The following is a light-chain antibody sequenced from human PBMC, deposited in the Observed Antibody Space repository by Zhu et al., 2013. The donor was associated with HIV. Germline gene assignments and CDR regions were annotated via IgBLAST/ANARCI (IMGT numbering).Light chain of an antibody. CDR2: LGS. CDR3: MQSLQTPKT. Sequence: DIVMTQSPLSLPVTPGEPASISCRSSQSLLHSNGYNYLDWYLQKPGQSPQLLIYLGSNRASGVPDRFSGSGSGTDFTLKISRVEAEDVGVYYCMQSLQTPKTFGPGTKRGDQT. V-gene: IGKV2-28*01. CDR1: QSLLHSNGYNY. J-gene: IGKJ2*01.